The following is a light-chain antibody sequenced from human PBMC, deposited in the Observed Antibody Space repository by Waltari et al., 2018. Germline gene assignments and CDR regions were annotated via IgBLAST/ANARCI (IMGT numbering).Light chain of an antibody. CDR2: GAS. CDR1: QSVSSN. Sequence: EIVMTKSPATLSVSPGERATLSCRASQSVSSNLALYQQKPGQAPRLLIYGASTRATGIPARFSGSGSGTEFTLTISSLQSEDFAVYYCQQYNNWPRTFGQGTKVEIK. V-gene: IGKV3-15*01. CDR3: QQYNNWPRT. J-gene: IGKJ1*01.